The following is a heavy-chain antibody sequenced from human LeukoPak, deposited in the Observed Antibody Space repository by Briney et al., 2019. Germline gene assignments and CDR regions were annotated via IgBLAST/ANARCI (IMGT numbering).Heavy chain of an antibody. Sequence: GGSLRLSCAASGFTFRSYAMTWVRQAPGKGLEWASSISGTSHSIYYADSVKGRFTISRDDAKNSVYLQMNNLRAEDSAVYYCARAYTIADQFDYWGQGSLVTVSS. V-gene: IGHV3-21*01. D-gene: IGHD4-11*01. CDR2: ISGTSHSI. CDR3: ARAYTIADQFDY. CDR1: GFTFRSYA. J-gene: IGHJ4*02.